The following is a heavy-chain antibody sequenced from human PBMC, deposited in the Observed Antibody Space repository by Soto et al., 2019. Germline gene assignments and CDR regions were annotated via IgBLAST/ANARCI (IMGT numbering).Heavy chain of an antibody. D-gene: IGHD1-26*01. J-gene: IGHJ5*02. CDR3: ARSLELPQVNWFDP. V-gene: IGHV3-48*04. CDR1: GFTFSSYG. Sequence: SLRLSCASSGFTFSSYGMRWVRQAPGKGLEWVSDXXXXGXTXNXXAXXXVLFTIGRDNSKNALYLQMNSLRAEDTAVYYCARSLELPQVNWFDPWGQGTLVT. CDR2: XXXXGXTX.